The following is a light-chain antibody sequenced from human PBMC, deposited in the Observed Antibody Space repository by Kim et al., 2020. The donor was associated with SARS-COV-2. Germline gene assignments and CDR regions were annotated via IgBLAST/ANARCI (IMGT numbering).Light chain of an antibody. CDR1: QSITTY. Sequence: DIQMTQSPSSLSASVGDRVTITCRASQSITTYLNWYQQKPGKAPKVMIYAASSLESGVPPRFSGSGSGTDFTLTISSLHPEDFATYYCQQSYSAPLTFGQGTKVDIK. J-gene: IGKJ1*01. CDR2: AAS. CDR3: QQSYSAPLT. V-gene: IGKV1-39*01.